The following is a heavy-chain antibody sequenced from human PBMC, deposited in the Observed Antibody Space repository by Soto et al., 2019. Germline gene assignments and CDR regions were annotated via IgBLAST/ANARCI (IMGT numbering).Heavy chain of an antibody. CDR1: GFTFSDYY. CDR2: ISNSGSSI. Sequence: GGSLRLSCAASGFTFSDYYMTWIRQVPGKGLEWISYISNSGSSIYYADSVRGRFTISRDNAKNSLFLQMNSLRAEDTAVYYCTSSLVVVNVGPRTFDIWGQGTMVTVSS. D-gene: IGHD2-15*01. CDR3: TSSLVVVNVGPRTFDI. J-gene: IGHJ3*02. V-gene: IGHV3-11*01.